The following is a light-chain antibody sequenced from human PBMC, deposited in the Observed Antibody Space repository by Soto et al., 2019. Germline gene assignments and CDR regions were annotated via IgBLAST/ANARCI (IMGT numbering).Light chain of an antibody. CDR3: QQLSNWPPRFT. Sequence: EIVLTQSPATLSLSPGERATLSCRASQSVSSYLAWYQQKPGQAPRLLIYDASNRATGIPARFSGSGSGTDFTLTISSLEPEDFAVYYCQQLSNWPPRFTFGPGTKVDIK. CDR2: DAS. V-gene: IGKV3-11*01. CDR1: QSVSSY. J-gene: IGKJ3*01.